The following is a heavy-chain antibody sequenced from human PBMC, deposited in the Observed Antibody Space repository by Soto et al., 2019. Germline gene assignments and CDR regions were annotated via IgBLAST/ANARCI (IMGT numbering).Heavy chain of an antibody. D-gene: IGHD5-12*01. J-gene: IGHJ4*02. CDR3: ASGIQLGLRRINNGDSG. CDR2: IIPMFGTA. V-gene: IGHV1-69*12. Sequence: QVQLVQSGAEVKKPESSVKVSCKAPGGTFSTYAISWVRQAPGQGLEWMGGIIPMFGTANYAQRFQDRVTITADESTNTVYRELSSLRSEDTAVYFCASGIQLGLRRINNGDSGWGQGTLVTVSS. CDR1: GGTFSTYA.